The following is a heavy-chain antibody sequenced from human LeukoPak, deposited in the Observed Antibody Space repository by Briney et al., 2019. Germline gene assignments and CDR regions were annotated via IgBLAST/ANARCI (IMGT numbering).Heavy chain of an antibody. D-gene: IGHD6-13*01. J-gene: IGHJ5*02. CDR3: ARQYSSSYRFGP. V-gene: IGHV4-59*01. CDR1: GGSISSYY. CDR2: IYYSGST. Sequence: SETLSLTCTVSGGSISSYYWSWIRQPPGKGLEWIGYIYYSGSTNYNPSLKSRVTISVDTSKNQFSLKLRSVTAADTAVYYCARQYSSSYRFGPWGQGILVTVSS.